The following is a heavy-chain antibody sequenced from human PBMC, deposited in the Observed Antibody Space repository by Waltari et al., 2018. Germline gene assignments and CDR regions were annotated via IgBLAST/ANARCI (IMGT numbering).Heavy chain of an antibody. J-gene: IGHJ3*01. V-gene: IGHV4-59*08. Sequence: QVQLQESGPGLVKPSETLSPTCTVPGDSISNTFCGWIRQAPGGGLDWIGFMYYSGSPYYNPSLGSRVTISVDRAQNQLSLKLTSATAADTAVYYCARLLGDGALDVWGQGTKVTVSS. D-gene: IGHD3-16*01. CDR3: ARLLGDGALDV. CDR1: GDSISNTF. CDR2: MYYSGSP.